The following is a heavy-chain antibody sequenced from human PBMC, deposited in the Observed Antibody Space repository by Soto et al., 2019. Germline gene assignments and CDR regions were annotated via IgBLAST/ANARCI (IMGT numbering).Heavy chain of an antibody. CDR2: ISAYNGNT. V-gene: IGHV1-18*01. Sequence: QVQLVQSGAEVKKPGASVKVSCKASGYTFTNFGISWVRQAPGQGLEWMGWISAYNGNTNYAQKFLGRVAMTIDTSTSTAYLVVRSIRFDDTSVYYCLRGGTPIDYWGQGTLVTVSS. J-gene: IGHJ4*02. CDR1: GYTFTNFG. D-gene: IGHD3-16*01. CDR3: LRGGTPIDY.